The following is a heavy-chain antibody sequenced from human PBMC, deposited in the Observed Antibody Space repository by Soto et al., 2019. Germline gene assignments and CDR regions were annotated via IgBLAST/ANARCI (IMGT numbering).Heavy chain of an antibody. V-gene: IGHV3-21*01. Sequence: GSLRLSCAASGFTFSSYSMNWVRQAPGKGLEWVSSISSSSSYIYYADSVKGRFTISRDNAKNSLYLQMNSLRPEDTAVYYCARDSASIAARPAFDIWGQGTMVTVSS. CDR1: GFTFSSYS. CDR3: ARDSASIAARPAFDI. D-gene: IGHD6-6*01. J-gene: IGHJ3*02. CDR2: ISSSSSYI.